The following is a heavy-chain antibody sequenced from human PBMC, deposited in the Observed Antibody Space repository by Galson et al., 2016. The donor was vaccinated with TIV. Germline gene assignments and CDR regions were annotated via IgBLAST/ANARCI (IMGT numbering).Heavy chain of an antibody. CDR3: ARAQVGRGMPATTWFDP. V-gene: IGHV1-8*02. Sequence: SVKVSCKASGYNFASSDINWVRQAPGQGLEWMGWMNPKSGNTGYAQKFRGRVSMSRNTATNTAFLELTTLRSDDTAIYYCARAQVGRGMPATTWFDPWGQGTLVTVPS. CDR1: GYNFASSD. CDR2: MNPKSGNT. J-gene: IGHJ5*02. D-gene: IGHD5-24*01.